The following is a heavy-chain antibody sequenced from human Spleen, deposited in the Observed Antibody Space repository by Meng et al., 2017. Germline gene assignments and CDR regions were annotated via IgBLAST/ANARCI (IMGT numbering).Heavy chain of an antibody. CDR2: INHSGST. J-gene: IGHJ4*02. V-gene: IGHV4-34*01. CDR1: GGSFSDYY. Sequence: QVQLQQWGAGLLKPSETLSLTCVVSGGSFSDYYWSWIRQPPGKGLEWIGEINHSGSTNYNPSLESRATISVDTSQNNLSLKLSSVTAADTAVYYCARGPPAGYWGQGTLVTVSS. CDR3: ARGPPAGY.